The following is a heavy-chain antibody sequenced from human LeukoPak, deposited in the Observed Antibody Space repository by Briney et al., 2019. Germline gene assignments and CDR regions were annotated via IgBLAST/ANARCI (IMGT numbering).Heavy chain of an antibody. CDR2: INPNSGGT. J-gene: IGHJ4*02. V-gene: IGHV1-2*02. CDR1: GYTFTGYY. Sequence: ASVKVSCKASGYTFTGYYMHWVRQAPGQGLEWMGWINPNSGGTNYAQKFQGRVTMTWDTSISTAYMELSRLRSDDTAVYYCARSPRDSSGYLVDYWGQGTLVTVSS. CDR3: ARSPRDSSGYLVDY. D-gene: IGHD3-22*01.